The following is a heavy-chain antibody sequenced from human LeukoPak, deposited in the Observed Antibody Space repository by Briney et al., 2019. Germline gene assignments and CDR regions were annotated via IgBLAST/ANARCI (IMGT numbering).Heavy chain of an antibody. Sequence: SETLSLTCTVSGGSISSSSYYWGWIRQPPGKGLEWIGSIYYSGSTYYNPSLKSRVTISVDTSKNQFSLKLSSVTAADTAVYYCASLGGYYLASFDYWGQGTLVTVSS. D-gene: IGHD3-22*01. CDR2: IYYSGST. CDR3: ASLGGYYLASFDY. CDR1: GGSISSSSYY. J-gene: IGHJ4*02. V-gene: IGHV4-39*01.